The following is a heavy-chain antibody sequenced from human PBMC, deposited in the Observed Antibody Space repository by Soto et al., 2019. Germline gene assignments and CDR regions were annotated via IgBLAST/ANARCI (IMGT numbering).Heavy chain of an antibody. CDR1: GFTFSSYA. CDR2: SNSDGSST. CDR3: ARSRLVEAFDY. J-gene: IGHJ4*02. Sequence: PGGSLRLSCAASGFTFSSYAMHWVRQAPGKGLVWVSRSNSDGSSTSYADSVKGRFTISRDSVKNTLYLQMNSLRAEDTAVYYCARSRLVEAFDYWGQGTLVTVSS. D-gene: IGHD6-6*01. V-gene: IGHV3-74*01.